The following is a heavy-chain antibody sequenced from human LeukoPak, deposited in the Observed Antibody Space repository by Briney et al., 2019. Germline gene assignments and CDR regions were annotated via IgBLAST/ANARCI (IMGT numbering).Heavy chain of an antibody. CDR2: IYPGDSDT. V-gene: IGHV5-51*01. D-gene: IGHD2-15*01. J-gene: IGHJ3*02. CDR3: ARSYCSSGGCYNLNI. Sequence: GESLKISCKGSGYSFTNYWIGWVRQMPGKGLEWMGFIYPGDSDTRYSPSFQGQVSISADKSISTAYLQWSSLKASDTAIYYCARSYCSSGGCYNLNIWGQGTMVTVSS. CDR1: GYSFTNYW.